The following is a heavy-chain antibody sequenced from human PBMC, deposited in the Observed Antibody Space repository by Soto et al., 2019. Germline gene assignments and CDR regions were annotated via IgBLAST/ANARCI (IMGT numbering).Heavy chain of an antibody. V-gene: IGHV3-9*01. CDR3: AKASRYNWNYGWFDP. J-gene: IGHJ5*02. Sequence: EVQLVESGGGLVQPGRSLRLSCAASGFTFDDYAMHWVRQAPGKGLEWVSGISWNSGSIGYADSVKGRFTISRDNAKNTRYLQMNSLRAEDTALYYCAKASRYNWNYGWFDPWGQGTLVTVSS. CDR2: ISWNSGSI. D-gene: IGHD1-7*01. CDR1: GFTFDDYA.